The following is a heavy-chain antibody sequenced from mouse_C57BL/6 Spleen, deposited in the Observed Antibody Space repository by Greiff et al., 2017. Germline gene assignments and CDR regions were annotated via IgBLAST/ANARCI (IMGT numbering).Heavy chain of an antibody. J-gene: IGHJ2*01. D-gene: IGHD2-10*02. CDR1: GFTFSSYA. Sequence: EVQLVESGGGLVKPGGSLKLSCAASGFTFSSYAMSWVRQTPEKRLEWVATISDGGSYTYYPDNVKGRFTISRDNAKNNLYLQMSHLKSEDTAMYYCARDPYGNYDYFDYWGQGTTLTVSS. V-gene: IGHV5-4*01. CDR3: ARDPYGNYDYFDY. CDR2: ISDGGSYT.